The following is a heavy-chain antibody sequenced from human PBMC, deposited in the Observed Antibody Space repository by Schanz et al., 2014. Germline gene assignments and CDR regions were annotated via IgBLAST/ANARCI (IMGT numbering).Heavy chain of an antibody. Sequence: EVQLLESGGGLVQPGGSLRLSCAASGFSVGNKYMNWVRQAPGKGLEWVSFIYIGGNTYYADSVKGRFTISRDNSKNTVYIQMNSLRAEDTAVYYCSRGGPACYFDDWGRGTLVTVSS. CDR2: IYIGGNT. CDR3: SRGGPACYFDD. CDR1: GFSVGNKY. J-gene: IGHJ4*02. V-gene: IGHV3-66*01.